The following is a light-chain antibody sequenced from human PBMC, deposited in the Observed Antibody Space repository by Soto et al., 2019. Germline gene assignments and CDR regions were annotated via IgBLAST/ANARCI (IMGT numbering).Light chain of an antibody. J-gene: IGLJ1*01. CDR3: GSYTTSNTRQIV. Sequence: QSVLTQPASVSGSPGQSINLSCTGTSSDVGGYNYVSWYQHHPGKAPKLIIYDVSNRPSGVSNPFSGSKSGNTASLTISGLQPEDEADYYCGSYTTSNTRQIVFGTGTKVTVL. V-gene: IGLV2-14*03. CDR2: DVS. CDR1: SSDVGGYNY.